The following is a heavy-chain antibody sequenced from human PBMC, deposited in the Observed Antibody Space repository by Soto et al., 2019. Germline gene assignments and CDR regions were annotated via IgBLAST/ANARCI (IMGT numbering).Heavy chain of an antibody. CDR3: AHRYYDFWSGYYLDY. V-gene: IGHV2-5*01. D-gene: IGHD3-3*01. CDR1: GFSLSTSGVG. J-gene: IGHJ4*02. Sequence: GSGPTLVNPTQTLTLTCTFSGFSLSTSGVGVGWIRQPPGKALEWLALIYWNDDKRYSPSLKSRLTITKDTSKNQVVLTMTNMDPVDTATYYCAHRYYDFWSGYYLDYWGQGTLVTVSS. CDR2: IYWNDDK.